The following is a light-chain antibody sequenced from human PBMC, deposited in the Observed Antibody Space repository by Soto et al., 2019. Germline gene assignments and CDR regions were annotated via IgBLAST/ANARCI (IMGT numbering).Light chain of an antibody. CDR1: SSDVGSYNL. Sequence: QSALTQPASVSGSPGQSITISCTGTSSDVGSYNLVSWYQQHQGKAPKLMIYEGSKRPSGVANRFSGSKSGNTASLTISGLHAEDEADYYCCSYAGSSTFYVFGTGTKVTVL. CDR3: CSYAGSSTFYV. J-gene: IGLJ1*01. CDR2: EGS. V-gene: IGLV2-23*01.